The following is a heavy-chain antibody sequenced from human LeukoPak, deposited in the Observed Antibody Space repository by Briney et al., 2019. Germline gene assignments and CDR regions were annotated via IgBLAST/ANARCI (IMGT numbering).Heavy chain of an antibody. J-gene: IGHJ3*02. Sequence: GGSLRLSCAASGFTFSSYAMHWVRRAPGKGLEWVAVISYDGSNKYYADSVKGRFTISRDNSKNTLYLQMNSLRAEDTAVYYCASTDGYNNGAFDIWGQGTMVTVSS. CDR1: GFTFSSYA. CDR3: ASTDGYNNGAFDI. D-gene: IGHD5-24*01. V-gene: IGHV3-30*04. CDR2: ISYDGSNK.